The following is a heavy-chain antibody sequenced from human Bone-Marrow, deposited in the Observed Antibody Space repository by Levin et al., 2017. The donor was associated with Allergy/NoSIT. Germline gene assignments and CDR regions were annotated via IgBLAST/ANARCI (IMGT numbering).Heavy chain of an antibody. CDR1: GFTFSNYW. Sequence: PAGGSLRLSCVASGFTFSNYWMHWVRQAPGKGLVWVSCINDDGRSSSYADAVKGRITISRDNANNTLFLQMNSLRVEDTAVYYCARGGHRIAAGAHFEYWGQGTLATVSS. CDR3: ARGGHRIAAGAHFEY. D-gene: IGHD6-13*01. V-gene: IGHV3-74*01. CDR2: INDDGRSS. J-gene: IGHJ4*02.